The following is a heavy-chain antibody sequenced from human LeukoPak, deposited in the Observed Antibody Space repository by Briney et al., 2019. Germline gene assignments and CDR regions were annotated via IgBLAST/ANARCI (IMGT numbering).Heavy chain of an antibody. J-gene: IGHJ5*02. CDR1: GDSLSAHY. CDR2: IYGSGST. CDR3: ATILGWYLHDT. D-gene: IGHD6-19*01. Sequence: RPSETLSLTCTVSGDSLSAHYWSWIRQPPGKGLEWIGYIYGSGSTHYDPSFRSRATISEDTSKNQLSLQLTSVTATDTAVYYCATILGWYLHDTWGQGTLVTVSS. V-gene: IGHV4-59*08.